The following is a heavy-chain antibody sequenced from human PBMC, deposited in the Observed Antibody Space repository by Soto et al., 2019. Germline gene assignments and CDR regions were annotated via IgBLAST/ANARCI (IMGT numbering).Heavy chain of an antibody. CDR3: ARHYNWKLDN. D-gene: IGHD1-20*01. V-gene: IGHV4-39*01. J-gene: IGHJ4*02. CDR2: IYYSGST. CDR1: GGSIRSSTYS. Sequence: SETLSLTCTVSGGSIRSSTYSWGWIRQPPGKGLEWIGSIYYSGSTYYNPSLKSRVTISVDTSKNQFSLKLSSVTAADRAIYYCARHYNWKLDNWGQGALVTVSS.